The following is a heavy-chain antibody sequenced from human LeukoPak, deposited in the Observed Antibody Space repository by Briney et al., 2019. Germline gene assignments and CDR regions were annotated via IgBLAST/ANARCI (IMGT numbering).Heavy chain of an antibody. CDR1: GGSISSYY. D-gene: IGHD6-19*01. J-gene: IGHJ4*02. V-gene: IGHV4-59*01. CDR3: ARVERSSGWYLYY. CDR2: IYYSGST. Sequence: SETLSLTCTVSGGSISSYYWSSIRQPPGKGLEWIGYIYYSGSTNYNPSLKSRVTISVDTSKNQFSLKLSSVTAADTAVYYCARVERSSGWYLYYWGQGTLVTVSS.